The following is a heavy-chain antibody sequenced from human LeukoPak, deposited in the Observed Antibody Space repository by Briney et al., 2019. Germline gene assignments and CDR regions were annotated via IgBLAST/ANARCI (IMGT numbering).Heavy chain of an antibody. J-gene: IGHJ6*02. CDR1: GCMFSELS. D-gene: IGHD2-2*01. CDR2: FDPVDGET. Sequence: GASVKVSCKVSGCMFSELSMHWVRQAPGKGLEWMGSFDPVDGETIYAQKFQGRVTMTEDTSTDTAYMELSSLRSEDTAVYYCATEKNCSSTDCSAGMDVWGQGTTVTVSS. CDR3: ATEKNCSSTDCSAGMDV. V-gene: IGHV1-24*01.